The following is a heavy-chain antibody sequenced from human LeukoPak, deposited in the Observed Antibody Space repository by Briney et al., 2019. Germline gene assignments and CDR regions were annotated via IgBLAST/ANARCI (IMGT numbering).Heavy chain of an antibody. CDR3: AKPARTDAFDI. CDR2: ISGSGGNT. J-gene: IGHJ3*02. V-gene: IGHV3-23*01. CDR1: GFTFNNYA. Sequence: GGSLRLSCAASGFTFNNYAMNWVRQAPGKGLEWVSSISGSGGNTYYADSVKGRFTISRDNSKNTLYLQMNSLRAEDTAVYYCAKPARTDAFDIWGQGTMITVSS. D-gene: IGHD1-14*01.